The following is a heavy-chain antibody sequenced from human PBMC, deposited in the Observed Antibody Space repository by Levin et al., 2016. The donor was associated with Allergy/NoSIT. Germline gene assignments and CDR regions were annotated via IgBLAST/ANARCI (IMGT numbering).Heavy chain of an antibody. CDR2: IHYTGST. CDR3: ARSDAHSYGYPDY. D-gene: IGHD5-18*01. V-gene: IGHV4-59*11. Sequence: SETLSLTCTVSGGSISGHYWSWIRQPPGKRLEWIGYIHYTGSTDYNPSLKSRVYISADMSDNHFSLKMSSVTAADTALYYCARSDAHSYGYPDYWGQGTLGHRLL. CDR1: GGSISGHY. J-gene: IGHJ4*02.